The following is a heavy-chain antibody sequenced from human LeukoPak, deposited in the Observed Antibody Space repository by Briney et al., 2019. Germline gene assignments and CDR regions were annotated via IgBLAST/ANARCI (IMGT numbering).Heavy chain of an antibody. D-gene: IGHD5-24*01. CDR3: ARGRDGYNSY. CDR1: GFTLRSYV. CDR2: ISGSGDST. J-gene: IGHJ4*02. Sequence: PGGSLRLSCVASGFTLRSYVMNWVRQTPGKGLEWVSSISGSGDSTFYADSVKGRFSISRDNSKNTLYLQMNSLRAEDTAVYYCARGRDGYNSYWGQGTLVTVSS. V-gene: IGHV3-23*01.